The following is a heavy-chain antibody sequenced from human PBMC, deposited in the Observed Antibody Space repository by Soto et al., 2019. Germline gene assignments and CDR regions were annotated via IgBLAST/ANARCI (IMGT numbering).Heavy chain of an antibody. CDR1: GYTFTSYG. J-gene: IGHJ4*02. V-gene: IGHV1-18*01. D-gene: IGHD1-26*01. CDR3: ARDLNYSLCEY. CDR2: LSAHNGNT. Sequence: QVQLVQSGAEVKKPGASVKVPCKASGYTFTSYGITWVRQAPGQGLEWMGWLSAHNGNTNYAQKLQGRVTMTPDASLSTAYTERRGLRSDDTAVYSWARDLNYSLCEYWDEAALVCVSS.